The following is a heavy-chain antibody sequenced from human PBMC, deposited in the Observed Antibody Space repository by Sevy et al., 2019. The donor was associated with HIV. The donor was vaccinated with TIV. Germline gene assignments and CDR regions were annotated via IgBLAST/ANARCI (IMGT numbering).Heavy chain of an antibody. V-gene: IGHV1-69*10. J-gene: IGHJ6*03. CDR1: GGTFSSYA. Sequence: ASVKVSCKASGGTFSSYAISWVRQAPGQGLEWMGGIIPILGIANYAQKFQGRVTITADKSTSTAYMELSSLRSEDTAVYYCASDLIEPPHYYMDVWGKGTTVTVSS. CDR3: ASDLIEPPHYYMDV. CDR2: IIPILGIA.